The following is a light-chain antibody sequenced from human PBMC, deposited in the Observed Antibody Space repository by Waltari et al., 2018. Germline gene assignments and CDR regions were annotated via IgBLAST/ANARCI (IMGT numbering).Light chain of an antibody. Sequence: SSELTQDPAVSVALGQTVRITSHGDSLRHYYANWYRQKPGQAPLLVMYGKNNRPSGIPDRFSGSYSGDTASLTITGAQAEDEADYYCNSRDSNGNPFVFGPATKVTVL. CDR2: GKN. J-gene: IGLJ1*01. CDR1: SLRHYY. CDR3: NSRDSNGNPFV. V-gene: IGLV3-19*01.